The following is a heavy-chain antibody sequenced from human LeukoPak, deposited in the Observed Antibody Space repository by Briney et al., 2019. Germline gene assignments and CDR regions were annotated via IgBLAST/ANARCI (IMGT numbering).Heavy chain of an antibody. J-gene: IGHJ3*02. V-gene: IGHV1-18*01. CDR1: GYTFTSYG. Sequence: ASVKVSCKASGYTFTSYGISWVRQAPGQGLEWIGWISAYNGNTNYAQKLQGRVTMTTDTSTSTAYMELRSLRSDDTAVYYCARDVGYDSSGDDAFDIWGQGTMVTVSS. CDR3: ARDVGYDSSGDDAFDI. CDR2: ISAYNGNT. D-gene: IGHD3-22*01.